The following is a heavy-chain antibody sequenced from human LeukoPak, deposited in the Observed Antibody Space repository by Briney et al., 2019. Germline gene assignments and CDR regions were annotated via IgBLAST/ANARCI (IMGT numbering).Heavy chain of an antibody. J-gene: IGHJ4*02. V-gene: IGHV3-23*01. CDR2: IIPSGHTT. D-gene: IGHD5-24*01. Sequence: GGSLRLSWAASGFTFSSHGMNWVRPAPGKGLEWVSGIIPSGHTTYYADSVRGRFTISRDNSRNTLYLQMNSLRAEDTAVYYCAKDDRWLQFCCWGQGTLVTVSA. CDR1: GFTFSSHG. CDR3: AKDDRWLQFCC.